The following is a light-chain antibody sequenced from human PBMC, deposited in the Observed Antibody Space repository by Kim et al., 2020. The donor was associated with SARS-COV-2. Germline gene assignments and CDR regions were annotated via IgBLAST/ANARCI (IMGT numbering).Light chain of an antibody. Sequence: DIQMTQSPSSLSASVGDEVTITCRASQSISSHLNWYQHKPGKAPNLLIFAASSLQSGVPSRFSGSGSGTDFTLTISSLQPEDFATYYCQQGSNKPYTFGQGTKLEI. V-gene: IGKV1-39*01. CDR3: QQGSNKPYT. CDR2: AAS. CDR1: QSISSH. J-gene: IGKJ2*01.